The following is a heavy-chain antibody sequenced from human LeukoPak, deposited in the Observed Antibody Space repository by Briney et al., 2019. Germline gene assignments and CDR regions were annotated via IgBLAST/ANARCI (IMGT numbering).Heavy chain of an antibody. J-gene: IGHJ6*03. Sequence: GGSLRLSCAASGFTFSSYSMNWVRQAPGKGLEWVSSISSSCSYIYYADSVKGRFTISRDNAKNSLYLQMNSLRAEDTAVYYCARDEYYGSGSYYNYYYYMDVWGKGTTVTVSS. D-gene: IGHD3-10*01. V-gene: IGHV3-21*01. CDR1: GFTFSSYS. CDR3: ARDEYYGSGSYYNYYYYMDV. CDR2: ISSSCSYI.